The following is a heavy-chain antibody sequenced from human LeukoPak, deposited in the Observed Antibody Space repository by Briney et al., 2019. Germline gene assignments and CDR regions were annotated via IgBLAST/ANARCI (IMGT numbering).Heavy chain of an antibody. D-gene: IGHD5-18*01. Sequence: PSETLSLTCAVYGGSFSGYYWSWIRQPPGKGLEWIGEINHSGSTNYNPSLKSRVTISVDTSKNQFSLKLSSVTAADTAVYYCATFNVDTAMATDYWGQGTLVTV. V-gene: IGHV4-34*01. CDR1: GGSFSGYY. CDR2: INHSGST. J-gene: IGHJ4*02. CDR3: ATFNVDTAMATDY.